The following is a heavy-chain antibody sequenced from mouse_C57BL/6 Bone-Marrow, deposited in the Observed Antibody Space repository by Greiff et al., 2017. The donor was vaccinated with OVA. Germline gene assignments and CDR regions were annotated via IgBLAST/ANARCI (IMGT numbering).Heavy chain of an antibody. CDR2: IDPSDSET. Sequence: QVHVKQPGAELVRPGSSVKLSCKASGYTFTSYWMHWVKQRPIQGLEWIGNIDPSDSETHYNQKFKDKATLTVDKSSSTAYMQLSSLTSEDSAVYYCARYYYSNYGDYWGQGTTLTVSS. CDR1: GYTFTSYW. V-gene: IGHV1-52*01. D-gene: IGHD2-5*01. CDR3: ARYYYSNYGDY. J-gene: IGHJ2*01.